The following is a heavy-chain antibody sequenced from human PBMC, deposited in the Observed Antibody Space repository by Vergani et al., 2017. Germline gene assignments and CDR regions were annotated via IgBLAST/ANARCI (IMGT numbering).Heavy chain of an antibody. CDR2: IKSDGRT. Sequence: EVQLVESGGGLVKPGGSLRVSCSASGFRVTTYYMSWVRQAPGTGLEWVSVIKSDGRTSYAESVSGRFTISRDTSRNAVYLQMNILRVEDTGFYYCTRSECSGTTCYGHYFDLWGHGILVTFSS. CDR3: TRSECSGTTCYGHYFDL. CDR1: GFRVTTYY. J-gene: IGHJ4*01. V-gene: IGHV3-66*02. D-gene: IGHD2-15*01.